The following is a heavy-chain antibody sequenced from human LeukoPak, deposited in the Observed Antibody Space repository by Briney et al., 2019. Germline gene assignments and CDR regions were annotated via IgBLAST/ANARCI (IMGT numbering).Heavy chain of an antibody. Sequence: PSETLSLTCTVSGGSISSSSYYWGWIRQPPGKGLEWIGSIYYSGSTYYNPSLKSRVTISVDTSKNQFSLKLSSVTAADTAVYYCARGGLNYDFWSGYAYYFDYWGQGTLVTVSS. D-gene: IGHD3-3*01. CDR2: IYYSGST. CDR1: GGSISSSSYY. V-gene: IGHV4-39*07. J-gene: IGHJ4*02. CDR3: ARGGLNYDFWSGYAYYFDY.